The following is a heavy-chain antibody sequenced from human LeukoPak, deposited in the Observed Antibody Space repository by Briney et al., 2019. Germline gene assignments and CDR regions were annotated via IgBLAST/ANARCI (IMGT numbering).Heavy chain of an antibody. CDR2: ISAYNGNT. CDR3: ARGGFGEPPNYYYYGMDV. Sequence: ASVKVSCKASGYTFTSYGISWVRQAPGQGLEWMGWISAYNGNTNYAQKLQGRVTMTRDTSISTAYMELSRLRSDDTAVYYCARGGFGEPPNYYYYGMDVWGQGTTVTVSS. J-gene: IGHJ6*02. D-gene: IGHD3-10*01. CDR1: GYTFTSYG. V-gene: IGHV1-18*01.